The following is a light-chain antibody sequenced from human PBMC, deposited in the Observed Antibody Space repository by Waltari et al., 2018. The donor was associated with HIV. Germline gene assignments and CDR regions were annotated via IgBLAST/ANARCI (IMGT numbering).Light chain of an antibody. CDR3: SSYTSINTRV. CDR1: TSDVGLYKF. CDR2: DVK. Sequence: QSALTQPASVSESPGQSITIPCTGTTSDVGLYKFVSWYQQYPGRAPKLLIYDVKKRPSGVSNRFAGSKSGDTASLTISGLQAEDEADYYCSSYTSINTRVCGTGTTVTVL. J-gene: IGLJ1*01. V-gene: IGLV2-14*03.